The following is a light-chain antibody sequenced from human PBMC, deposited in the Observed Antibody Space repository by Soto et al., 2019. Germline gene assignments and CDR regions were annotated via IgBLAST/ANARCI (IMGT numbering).Light chain of an antibody. V-gene: IGKV3-20*01. Sequence: EIVLTQSPGTLSLSPGERATLSCRASQSVSSSYLAWYQQKPGQAPRLLIYGASSRATGIPDRFSGSGSGTEFTLTIRSLQPDDFATYYCQHYNSYSEAFGQGTKV. CDR2: GAS. J-gene: IGKJ1*01. CDR1: QSVSSSY. CDR3: QHYNSYSEA.